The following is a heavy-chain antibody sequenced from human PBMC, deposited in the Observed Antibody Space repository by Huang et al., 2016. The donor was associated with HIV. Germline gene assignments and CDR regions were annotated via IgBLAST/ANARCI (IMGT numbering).Heavy chain of an antibody. CDR3: AKGRTFSRKACGVDCLAAE. CDR2: MNPGSWNS. D-gene: IGHD2-21*02. Sequence: QVQLVQSGAEVRKPGASVKVSCKTSGYAFKSHNINWVRQARGQGLGGVVGMNPGSWNSGFGKRVHVRIITSINSSINTADMELSCLMSEDTGIYFCAKGRTFSRKACGVDCLAAEWGQGTLVTVSP. CDR1: GYAFKSHN. V-gene: IGHV1-8*01. J-gene: IGHJ4*02.